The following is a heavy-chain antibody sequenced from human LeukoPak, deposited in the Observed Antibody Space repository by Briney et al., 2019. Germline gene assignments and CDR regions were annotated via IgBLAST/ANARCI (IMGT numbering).Heavy chain of an antibody. D-gene: IGHD3-3*01. CDR3: AKLVLIFGVVTHTFFDY. CDR2: ISGSGGST. Sequence: PGGSLRLSCAASGFTFSSYAMSWVRQAPGKGLEWVSAISGSGGSTYYADSVKGRFTISRDNSKNTLYLQMNSLRAEDTAVYYCAKLVLIFGVVTHTFFDYWGQGTLVTVSS. J-gene: IGHJ4*02. CDR1: GFTFSSYA. V-gene: IGHV3-23*01.